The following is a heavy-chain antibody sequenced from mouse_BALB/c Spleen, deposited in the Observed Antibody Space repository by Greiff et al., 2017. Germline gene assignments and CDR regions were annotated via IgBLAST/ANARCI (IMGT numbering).Heavy chain of an antibody. J-gene: IGHJ4*01. CDR1: GFSLTSYG. Sequence: VMLVESGPGLVAPSQSLSITCTVSGFSLTSYGVHWVRQPPGKGLEWLGVIWAGGSTNYNSALMSRLSISKDNSKSQVFLKMNSLQTDDTAMYYCASPNSLLRLYAMDYWGQGSSVTVSS. D-gene: IGHD1-2*01. V-gene: IGHV2-9*02. CDR2: IWAGGST. CDR3: ASPNSLLRLYAMDY.